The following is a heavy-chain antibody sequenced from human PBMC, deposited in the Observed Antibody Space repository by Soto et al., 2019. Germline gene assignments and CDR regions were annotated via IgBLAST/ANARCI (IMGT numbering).Heavy chain of an antibody. D-gene: IGHD3-10*01. CDR3: AKEVGNITMVRGVITYYYYGMDV. CDR1: GFTFSSYG. CDR2: ISYDGSNK. Sequence: GGSLRLSCAASGFTFSSYGMHWVRQAPGKGLEWVAVISYDGSNKYYADSVKGRFTISRDNSKNTLYLQMNSLRAEDTAVYYCAKEVGNITMVRGVITYYYYGMDVWGQGTTVTVSS. V-gene: IGHV3-30*18. J-gene: IGHJ6*02.